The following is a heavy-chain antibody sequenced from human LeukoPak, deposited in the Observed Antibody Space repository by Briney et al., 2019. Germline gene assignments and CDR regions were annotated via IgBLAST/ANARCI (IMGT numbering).Heavy chain of an antibody. V-gene: IGHV4-39*01. CDR1: GGSISSSSYY. CDR3: ARVCSIFYCGGDSPARPNDY. Sequence: SETLSLTCTVSGGSISSSSYYWGWIRQPQGKGLEWIGSIYYSGSTYYNPSLKSRVTISVDTSKNQLSLKLSSVTAADTAVYYCARVCSIFYCGGDSPARPNDYWGQGTLVTVSS. D-gene: IGHD2-21*02. CDR2: IYYSGST. J-gene: IGHJ4*02.